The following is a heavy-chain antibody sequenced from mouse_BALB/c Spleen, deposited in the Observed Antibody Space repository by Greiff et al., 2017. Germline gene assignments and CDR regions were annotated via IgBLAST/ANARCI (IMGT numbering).Heavy chain of an antibody. J-gene: IGHJ4*01. V-gene: IGHV10-1*02. D-gene: IGHD2-13*01. Sequence: EVQLQESGGGLVQPKGSLKLSCAASGFTFNTYAMNWVRQAPGKGLEWVARIRSKSNNYATYYADSVKDRFTISRDDSQSMLYLQMNNLKTEDTAMYYCGRHGDYAYAMDYWGQGTSVTVSS. CDR1: GFTFNTYA. CDR2: IRSKSNNYAT. CDR3: GRHGDYAYAMDY.